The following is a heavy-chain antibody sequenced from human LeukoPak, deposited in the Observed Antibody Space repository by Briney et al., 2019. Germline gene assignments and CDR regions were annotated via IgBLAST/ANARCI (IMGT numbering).Heavy chain of an antibody. CDR2: IYHSGST. V-gene: IGHV4-34*01. Sequence: SETLSLTCAVYGGSFSGYYWSWIRQPPGKGLEWIGEIYHSGSTNYNPSLKSRVTISVDKSKNQFSLKLSSVTAADTAVYYCASYVLVGSSGFDYWGQGTLVTVSS. CDR1: GGSFSGYY. D-gene: IGHD1-26*01. CDR3: ASYVLVGSSGFDY. J-gene: IGHJ4*02.